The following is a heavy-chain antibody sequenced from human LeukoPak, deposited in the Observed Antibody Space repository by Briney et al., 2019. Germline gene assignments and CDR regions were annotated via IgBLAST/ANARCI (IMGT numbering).Heavy chain of an antibody. CDR2: IYYSGNT. CDR3: ARDRGVLSY. Sequence: SSETLSLTCTVSGGSISSYYWNWIRQPPGKGLEWIGYIYYSGNTNYNPSLKSRVTISVDTSKNQFSLKLTFVTAADTAVYYCARDRGVLSYWGQGTLVTVSS. J-gene: IGHJ4*02. CDR1: GGSISSYY. D-gene: IGHD3-10*01. V-gene: IGHV4-59*01.